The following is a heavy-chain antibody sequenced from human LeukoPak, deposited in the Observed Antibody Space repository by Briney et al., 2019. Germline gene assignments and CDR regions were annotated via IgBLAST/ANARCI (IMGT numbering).Heavy chain of an antibody. CDR1: GFTFGDYA. J-gene: IGHJ4*02. CDR3: TRGGGRDGYNFYFDY. CDR2: IRSKAYGGTT. Sequence: GGSLRLSCTASGFTFGDYAMSWVRQAPGNGLEWVGFIRSKAYGGTTEYAASVKGRFTISRDDSKSIAYLQMNSLKTEDTAVYYCTRGGGRDGYNFYFDYWGQGTLVTVSS. V-gene: IGHV3-49*04. D-gene: IGHD5-24*01.